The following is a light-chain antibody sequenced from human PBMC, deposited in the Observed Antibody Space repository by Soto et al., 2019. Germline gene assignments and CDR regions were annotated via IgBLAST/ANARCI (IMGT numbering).Light chain of an antibody. CDR3: QQYDTSPRT. V-gene: IGKV3-20*01. CDR1: QSVSRSF. CDR2: GAS. J-gene: IGKJ2*01. Sequence: EIVLTQSPGTLSLSPGERATLSCRASQSVSRSFLAWYQQKPGQAPRLLIYGASSRATGIQDRFSGSGSGTDFTLTISRLAPEDSALYYCQQYDTSPRTFGQGTKLEI.